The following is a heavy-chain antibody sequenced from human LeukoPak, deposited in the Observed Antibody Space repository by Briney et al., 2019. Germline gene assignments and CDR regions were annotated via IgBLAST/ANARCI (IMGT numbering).Heavy chain of an antibody. D-gene: IGHD6-19*01. CDR1: GLTFSSYG. Sequence: GRSLRLSCAASGLTFSSYGMHWVRQAPGKGLEWVAVIWYDGSNKYYADSVKGRFTISRDNSKNTLYLQMNSLRAEDTAVYYCAREPPIAVDANDYWGQGTLVTVSS. J-gene: IGHJ4*02. CDR3: AREPPIAVDANDY. V-gene: IGHV3-33*01. CDR2: IWYDGSNK.